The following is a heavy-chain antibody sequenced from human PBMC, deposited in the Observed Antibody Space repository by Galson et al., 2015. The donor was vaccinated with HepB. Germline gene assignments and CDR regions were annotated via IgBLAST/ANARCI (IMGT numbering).Heavy chain of an antibody. CDR3: ATAWRLLGY. D-gene: IGHD5-24*01. J-gene: IGHJ4*02. CDR1: GFTFSNAW. V-gene: IGHV3-15*01. CDR2: IKSKRDDGTT. Sequence: SLRLSCAASGFTFSNAWMSWVRQAPGKGLEWVGRIKSKRDDGTTENAAFVKGRFTISRDDSKSTLYLQMNSLKTEDTAVYYCATAWRLLGYWGQGTLVTVSS.